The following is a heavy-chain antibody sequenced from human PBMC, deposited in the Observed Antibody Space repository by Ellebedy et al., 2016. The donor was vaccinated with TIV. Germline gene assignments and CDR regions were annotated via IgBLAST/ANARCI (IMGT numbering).Heavy chain of an antibody. CDR1: GSSFTSYW. D-gene: IGHD2-15*01. CDR3: ARHNVYCSGGSCYSKKYAFDI. Sequence: GESLKISXKGSGSSFTSYWIGWVRQMPGKGLEWMGIIYPGDSDTRYSPSFQGQVTISADKSISTAYLQWSSLKASDTAMYYCARHNVYCSGGSCYSKKYAFDIWGQGTMVTVSS. CDR2: IYPGDSDT. J-gene: IGHJ3*02. V-gene: IGHV5-51*01.